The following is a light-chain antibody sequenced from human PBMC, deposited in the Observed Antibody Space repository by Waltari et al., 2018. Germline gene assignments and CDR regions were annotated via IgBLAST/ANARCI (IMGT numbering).Light chain of an antibody. V-gene: IGKV1-8*01. CDR1: QGISSY. Sequence: AIRITQSPSSLSASTGDSVTITCRASQGISSYLAWYQQKPGKAPKLLISAASTLQSGVPSRFSGSGSGTDFTLTISCLQSEDFATFYCQQYYSYPWTFGQGTKVEIK. CDR2: AAS. J-gene: IGKJ1*01. CDR3: QQYYSYPWT.